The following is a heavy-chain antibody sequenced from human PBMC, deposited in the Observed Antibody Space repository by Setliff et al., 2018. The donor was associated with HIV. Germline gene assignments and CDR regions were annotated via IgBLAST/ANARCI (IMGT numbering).Heavy chain of an antibody. D-gene: IGHD3-22*01. CDR1: GDSFSSASYY. J-gene: IGHJ4*02. CDR2: IYYSGTT. V-gene: IGHV4-61*01. Sequence: SETLSLTCTVSGDSFSSASYYWSWIRQPPGKGLEWIGYIYYSGTTKYNPSLKSRVTISVDTSKNQFSLKLSSVTAADTAVYYCARDRLTYYFDYWGQGILVTVSS. CDR3: ARDRLTYYFDY.